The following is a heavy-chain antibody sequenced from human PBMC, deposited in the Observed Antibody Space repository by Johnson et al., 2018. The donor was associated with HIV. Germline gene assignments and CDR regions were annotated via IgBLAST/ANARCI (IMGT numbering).Heavy chain of an antibody. V-gene: IGHV3-15*01. D-gene: IGHD3-16*02. CDR2: IKRKIEGETT. J-gene: IGHJ3*02. CDR1: GFTFSNVW. Sequence: VQLVEFGGGLVKPGGSLRLSCAASGFTFSNVWMTWVRQAPGKGLEWVGRIKRKIEGETTDYAAPVKGRFTISRDDSKNTLYLQMNSLTTEDTAVYYCTTAIVIDAFDIWGQGTMVTVSS. CDR3: TTAIVIDAFDI.